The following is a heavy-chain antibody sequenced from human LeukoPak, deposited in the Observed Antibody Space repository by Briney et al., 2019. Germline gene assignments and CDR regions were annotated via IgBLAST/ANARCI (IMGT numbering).Heavy chain of an antibody. Sequence: GSLRLSCAASGFTISSYWMSWVRQAPGKGLEWIGSIYYSGSTYYNPSLKSRVTISVDTSKNQFSLKLSSVTAADTAVYYCARRYYYGSGSGFDYWGQGTLVTVSS. D-gene: IGHD3-10*01. CDR3: ARRYYYGSGSGFDY. CDR1: GFTISSYW. CDR2: IYYSGST. V-gene: IGHV4-39*01. J-gene: IGHJ4*02.